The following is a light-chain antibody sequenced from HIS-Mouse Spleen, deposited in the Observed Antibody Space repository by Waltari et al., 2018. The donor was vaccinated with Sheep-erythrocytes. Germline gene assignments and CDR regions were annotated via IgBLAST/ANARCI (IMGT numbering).Light chain of an antibody. V-gene: IGLV1-51*01. CDR3: CSYAGSYNHV. CDR1: SPNIGNNY. Sequence: QSVLTQPPSVSAAPGQKVTISCSGSSPNIGNNYVSWYQQLPGTAPKLLIYDNNKRPSGIPDRFSGSKSGTSATLGITGLQTGDEADYYCCSYAGSYNHVFATGTKVTVL. CDR2: DNN. J-gene: IGLJ1*01.